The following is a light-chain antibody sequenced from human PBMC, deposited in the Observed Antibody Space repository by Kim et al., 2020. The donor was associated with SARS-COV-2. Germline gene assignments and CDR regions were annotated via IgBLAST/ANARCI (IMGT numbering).Light chain of an antibody. CDR2: YDS. CDR1: NIGSKS. Sequence: SYELTQSPSVSVAPGKTARITCGGNNIGSKSVHCYQQKPGQAPVLVIYYDSDRPSGIPERFSGSNSGNTATLTISRVEAGDEADYYCQVWDSSSDHPGVVFGGGTKVTVL. CDR3: QVWDSSSDHPGVV. V-gene: IGLV3-21*04. J-gene: IGLJ2*01.